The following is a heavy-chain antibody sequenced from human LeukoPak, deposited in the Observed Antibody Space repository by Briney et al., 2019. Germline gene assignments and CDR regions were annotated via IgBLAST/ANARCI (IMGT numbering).Heavy chain of an antibody. Sequence: GGPLRLSCAASGFTFSSYWMSWVRQAPGKGLEWVANIKQDGSEKYYVDSVKGRFTISRDNAKNSLYLQMNSLRAEDTAVYYCEGTYYYDSSDDYWGQGTLVTVSS. J-gene: IGHJ4*02. V-gene: IGHV3-7*03. CDR2: IKQDGSEK. CDR1: GFTFSSYW. CDR3: EGTYYYDSSDDY. D-gene: IGHD3-22*01.